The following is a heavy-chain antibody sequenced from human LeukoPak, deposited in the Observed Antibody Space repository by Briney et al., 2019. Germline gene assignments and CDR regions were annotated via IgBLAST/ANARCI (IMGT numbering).Heavy chain of an antibody. Sequence: PGGSLRLSCAASGFTFISYEMNWVRLAPGKGLEWISYIDSISTTIYSADSVRGRFTISRDNAKNSLYLQMNSLRAEDTAVYYCARNNYYDSSGYYLAFDYWGQGTLVTVSS. V-gene: IGHV3-48*03. CDR2: IDSISTTI. CDR3: ARNNYYDSSGYYLAFDY. J-gene: IGHJ4*02. CDR1: GFTFISYE. D-gene: IGHD3-22*01.